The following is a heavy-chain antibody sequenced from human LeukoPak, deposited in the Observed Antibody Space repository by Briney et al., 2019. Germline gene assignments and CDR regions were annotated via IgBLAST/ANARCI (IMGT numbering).Heavy chain of an antibody. Sequence: PGGSLRLSCAASGFTFNDYYMTWIRQAPGKGLEGLSYISSSSAYTRYADSVKGRFTISRDNAKNSLYLQMNSLRAEDTAVYYCVATSSSPYYFDFWGQGTLVTVSS. CDR1: GFTFNDYY. CDR3: VATSSSPYYFDF. D-gene: IGHD4-11*01. V-gene: IGHV3-11*03. CDR2: ISSSSAYT. J-gene: IGHJ4*02.